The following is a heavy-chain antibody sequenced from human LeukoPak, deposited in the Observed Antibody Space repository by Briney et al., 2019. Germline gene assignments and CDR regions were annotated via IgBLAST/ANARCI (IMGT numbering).Heavy chain of an antibody. Sequence: SETLSLTCTVSGGSISSGGYYWSWIRQPPGKGLEWIGYIYYSGSTNYNPSLKSRVTISVDTSKNQFSLKLSSVTAADTAVYYCARDKRGPYYYDSSRDTFDIWGQGTMVTVSS. V-gene: IGHV4-61*08. CDR3: ARDKRGPYYYDSSRDTFDI. J-gene: IGHJ3*02. D-gene: IGHD3-22*01. CDR1: GGSISSGGYY. CDR2: IYYSGST.